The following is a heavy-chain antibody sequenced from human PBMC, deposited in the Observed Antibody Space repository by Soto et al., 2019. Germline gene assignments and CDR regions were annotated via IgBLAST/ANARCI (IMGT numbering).Heavy chain of an antibody. J-gene: IGHJ6*02. CDR3: ARDATYYDFWSGYYTGGLGYYYYSMDV. CDR1: GFTFSSYS. CDR2: ISSSSSYI. V-gene: IGHV3-21*01. D-gene: IGHD3-3*01. Sequence: GGSLRLSCAASGFTFSSYSMNWVRQAPGKGLEWVSSISSSSSYIYYADSVKGRFTISRDNAKNSLYLQMNSLRAEDTAVYYCARDATYYDFWSGYYTGGLGYYYYSMDVWGQGTTVTSP.